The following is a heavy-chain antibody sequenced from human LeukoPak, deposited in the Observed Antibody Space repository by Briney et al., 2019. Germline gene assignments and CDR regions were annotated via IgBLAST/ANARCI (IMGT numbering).Heavy chain of an antibody. Sequence: SETLSLTCTVSGGSISSYYWSWIRQPPGKGLEWIGCIYYSGSTNYNPSLKSRVTISVDTSKNQFSLKLSSVTAADTAVYYCARDSSGWYYFDYWGQGTLVTVSS. CDR1: GGSISSYY. D-gene: IGHD6-19*01. J-gene: IGHJ4*02. CDR2: IYYSGST. V-gene: IGHV4-59*01. CDR3: ARDSSGWYYFDY.